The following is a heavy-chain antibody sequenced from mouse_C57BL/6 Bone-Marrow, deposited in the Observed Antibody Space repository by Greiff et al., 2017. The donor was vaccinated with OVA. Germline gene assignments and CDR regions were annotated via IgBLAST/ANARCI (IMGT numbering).Heavy chain of an antibody. CDR1: GYTFTDYY. CDR2: INPNNGGT. Sequence: EVQLQQSGPELVKPGASVKISCKASGYTFTDYYMNWVKQSHGKSLEWIGDINPNNGGTSYNQKFKGKATLTVDKSSSTAYMELRSLTSEDSAVYYCARGSYSFAYWGQGTLVTVSA. D-gene: IGHD1-1*01. J-gene: IGHJ3*01. CDR3: ARGSYSFAY. V-gene: IGHV1-26*01.